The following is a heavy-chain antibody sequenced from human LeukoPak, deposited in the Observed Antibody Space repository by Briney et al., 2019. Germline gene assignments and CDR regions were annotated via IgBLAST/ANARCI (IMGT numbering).Heavy chain of an antibody. CDR1: GGSINSYY. V-gene: IGHV4-59*08. CDR2: IYYSGST. Sequence: PSESLSLTCTVSGGSINSYYWSWIRQPPGKGLEWIGYIYYSGSTNYSPSLKSRVTISVDTSKNQFSLKLTSVTAADAAVYYCARHVQDTTMVTPFYYFDYWGQGTLVTVSS. J-gene: IGHJ4*02. D-gene: IGHD5-18*01. CDR3: ARHVQDTTMVTPFYYFDY.